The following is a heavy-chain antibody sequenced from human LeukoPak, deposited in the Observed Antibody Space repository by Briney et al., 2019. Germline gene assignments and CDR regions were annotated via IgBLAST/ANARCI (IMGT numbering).Heavy chain of an antibody. CDR2: ISGSGVTT. CDR1: GLTFSSYA. CDR3: AKDRDYYLVGFFDY. D-gene: IGHD3-10*01. J-gene: IGHJ4*02. V-gene: IGHV3-23*01. Sequence: SGGSLRLSCAASGLTFSSYAMSWVRQAPGKGLEWVSAISGSGVTTYYADSVKGRFTISRDNSKNTLYLQMNSLRAEDTALYYCAKDRDYYLVGFFDYWGQGTLVTVSS.